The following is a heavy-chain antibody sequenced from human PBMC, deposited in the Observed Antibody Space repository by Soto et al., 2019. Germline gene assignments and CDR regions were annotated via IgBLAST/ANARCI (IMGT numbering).Heavy chain of an antibody. CDR2: INPNSGGT. CDR1: GYTFTGYY. V-gene: IGHV1-2*02. D-gene: IGHD3-3*01. J-gene: IGHJ6*02. CDR3: ARDWDWSGYYFYYYYGMDV. Sequence: ASVKVSCKASGYTFTGYYVHGVRQAPGQGLEWMGWINPNSGGTNYAQKFQGRVTMTRDTSISTAYMELSRLRSDDTAVYYCARDWDWSGYYFYYYYGMDVWGQGTTVTVSS.